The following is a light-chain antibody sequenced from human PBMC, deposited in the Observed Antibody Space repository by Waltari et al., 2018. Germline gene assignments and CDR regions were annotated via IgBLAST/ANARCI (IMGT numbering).Light chain of an antibody. V-gene: IGKV1-NL1*01. Sequence: DIQMTQCPSSQSASVGDRVTITCRASQYISDSLAWYQQKPGKAPKLLLSAASRLKSGVPPRFSGSASGTVYTLTISSLQPDDFATYYCQQYYFTPYTFGQGTKLEIK. CDR1: QYISDS. CDR3: QQYYFTPYT. CDR2: AAS. J-gene: IGKJ2*01.